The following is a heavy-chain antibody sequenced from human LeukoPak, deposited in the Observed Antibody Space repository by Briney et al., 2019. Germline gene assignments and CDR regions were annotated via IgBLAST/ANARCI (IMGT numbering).Heavy chain of an antibody. V-gene: IGHV1-24*01. J-gene: IGHJ4*02. CDR3: ATGGGSPYYFDY. CDR1: GYTLTELS. CDR2: FDPEDGET. Sequence: ASVKVSCKVSGYTLTELSMHWVRQAPGKGLEWMGGFDPEDGETIYAQKFQGRVTMTEDTSTDTAYMELSSLRSEDTAVYYCATGGGSPYYFDYWGQGTLVTVSS. D-gene: IGHD1-26*01.